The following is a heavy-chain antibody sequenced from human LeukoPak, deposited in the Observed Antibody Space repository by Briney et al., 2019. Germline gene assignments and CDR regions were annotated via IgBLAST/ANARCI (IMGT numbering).Heavy chain of an antibody. CDR1: GSTFSTYA. D-gene: IGHD6-19*01. J-gene: IGHJ4*02. CDR3: AKDESVSGWWGGYFDY. CDR2: ISGSGSKT. Sequence: GGSLRLSCAASGSTFSTYAMSWVRQAPGKGLEWVSAISGSGSKTSVKDRFTISRDNSKNTLYLQMNSLRAEDTAVYYCAKDESVSGWWGGYFDYWGQGTLVTVSS. V-gene: IGHV3-23*01.